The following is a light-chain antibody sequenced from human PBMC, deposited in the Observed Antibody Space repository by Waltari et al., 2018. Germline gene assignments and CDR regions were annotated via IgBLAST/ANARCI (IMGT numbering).Light chain of an antibody. CDR1: QSISSY. J-gene: IGKJ4*01. V-gene: IGKV1-39*01. Sequence: DIQMTKSPSSLSASVGDRVTITCRESQSISSYFNWYKQKPGKDPTLLIYAASILQSVVPSLLGGSGYGTDFTLTISSLQPEDFATYYCQQSYSTPLTFGGGTKVEVK. CDR2: AAS. CDR3: QQSYSTPLT.